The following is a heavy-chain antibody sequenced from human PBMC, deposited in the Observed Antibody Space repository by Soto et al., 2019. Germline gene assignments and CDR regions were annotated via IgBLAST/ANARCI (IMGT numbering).Heavy chain of an antibody. J-gene: IGHJ6*02. D-gene: IGHD6-19*01. Sequence: EVQLVESGGGLVQPGGSLRLSCAASGFTFSSYCMSWVRQAPGKGLEWVAVIRQGGSEKYYVDSMKGRFTISRDNAKNSLYLQLNSLEAEDTAVYYCAREGAYGSGWYSNYFGMDVWGQGTTVTVSS. V-gene: IGHV3-7*05. CDR1: GFTFSSYC. CDR2: IRQGGSEK. CDR3: AREGAYGSGWYSNYFGMDV.